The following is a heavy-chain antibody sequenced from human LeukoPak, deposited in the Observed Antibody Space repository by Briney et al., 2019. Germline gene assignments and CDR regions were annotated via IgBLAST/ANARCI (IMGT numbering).Heavy chain of an antibody. CDR2: IIPILGIA. CDR3: ARVRDYDYVWGSYRSPYYFDY. V-gene: IGHV1-69*04. CDR1: GGIFSSYA. Sequence: GASVKVSCKASGGIFSSYAISWVRQAPGQGLEWMGRIIPILGIANYAQKFQGRVTITADKSTSTAYMELSSLRSEDTAVYYCARVRDYDYVWGSYRSPYYFDYWGQGTLVTVSS. J-gene: IGHJ4*02. D-gene: IGHD3-16*02.